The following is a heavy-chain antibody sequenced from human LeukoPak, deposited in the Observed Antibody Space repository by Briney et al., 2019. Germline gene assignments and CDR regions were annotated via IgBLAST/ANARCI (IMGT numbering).Heavy chain of an antibody. J-gene: IGHJ4*02. CDR2: IYHSGST. CDR3: ATSRDRVLGIAADGSFDY. D-gene: IGHD6-13*01. V-gene: IGHV4-59*08. Sequence: SETLSLTCTVSGVSISNYSWSWIRQPPGKGLEWIGYIYHSGSTNYNPSLKSRVTISVDTSKNQFSLKLSSVTAADTAVYYCATSRDRVLGIAADGSFDYWGQGTLVTVSS. CDR1: GVSISNYS.